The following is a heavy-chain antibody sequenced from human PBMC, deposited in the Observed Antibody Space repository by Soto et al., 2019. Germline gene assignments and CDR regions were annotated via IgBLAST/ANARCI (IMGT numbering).Heavy chain of an antibody. V-gene: IGHV3-30-3*01. D-gene: IGHD3-3*01. J-gene: IGHJ6*02. CDR2: ISYDGSNK. CDR3: VAGDQYYALGP. Sequence: QVQLVESVGGVVQPGRSLRVSCAASGITISNYFMYWVRQAPGKGLEWVAAISYDGSNKHYSDSVKGRFTISRDNSKNSQCLQMNSLRDEYTAVHYCVAGDQYYALGPWGQGTTVAVPS. CDR1: GITISNYF.